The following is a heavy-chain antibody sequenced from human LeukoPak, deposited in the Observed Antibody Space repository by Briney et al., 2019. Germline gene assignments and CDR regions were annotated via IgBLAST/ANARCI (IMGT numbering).Heavy chain of an antibody. CDR3: ARSPEFRSCSGGSCYYYGMDV. D-gene: IGHD2-15*01. CDR2: INPNSGGT. J-gene: IGHJ6*02. Sequence: GASVKVSCKASGYTFTGYYMHWVRQAPGQGLEWMGWINPNSGGTNYAQKFQGRVTMTRDTSISTAYMELSRLRSDDTAVYYCARSPEFRSCSGGSCYYYGMDVWGQGTTVTVSS. CDR1: GYTFTGYY. V-gene: IGHV1-2*02.